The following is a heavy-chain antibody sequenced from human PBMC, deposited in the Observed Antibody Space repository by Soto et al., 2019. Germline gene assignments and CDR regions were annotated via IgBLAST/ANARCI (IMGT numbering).Heavy chain of an antibody. CDR2: IFTSSTYI. J-gene: IGHJ4*02. CDR3: ARYPGSSEWGVVVYFDY. V-gene: IGHV3-21*01. CDR1: GFTFSTYS. Sequence: EVQLVESGGGLVKPGGSLRLSCAASGFTFSTYSMNWVRQAPGKGLEWVSSIFTSSTYIYYADTVKGLFTISRDNAEHSLYLQINSLRAEDTAVYYCARYPGSSEWGVVVYFDYWGQGTLVTVSS. D-gene: IGHD3-10*01.